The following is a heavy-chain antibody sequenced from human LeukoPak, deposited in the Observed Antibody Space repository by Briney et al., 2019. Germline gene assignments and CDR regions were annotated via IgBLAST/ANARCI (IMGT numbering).Heavy chain of an antibody. D-gene: IGHD6-19*01. V-gene: IGHV3-64*01. J-gene: IGHJ4*02. CDR1: GFTFSSYA. CDR3: ARVAAVAGSI. Sequence: PGGSLRLSCAASGFTFSSYAMHWVRQAPGKGVEYVSAISSNGGSTYYANSVKGRFTISRDNSKNTLYLQMGSLRAEDMAVYYCARVAAVAGSIWGQGTLVTVSS. CDR2: ISSNGGST.